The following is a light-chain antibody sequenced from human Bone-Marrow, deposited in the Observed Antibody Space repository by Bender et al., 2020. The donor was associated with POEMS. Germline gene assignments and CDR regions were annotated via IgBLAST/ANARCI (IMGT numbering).Light chain of an antibody. CDR3: SAWDDSLSGWV. V-gene: IGLV1-36*01. CDR2: YVD. J-gene: IGLJ3*02. CDR1: SSNIGNHG. Sequence: QSVVTQPPSLSEAPRQRVTISCSGSSSNIGNHGVNWSQQPPGEAPKLLIYYVDLLTPGVFDRFSASRSGTSASLAISELQSGDGARCYCSAWDDSLSGWVFGEGTKLTVL.